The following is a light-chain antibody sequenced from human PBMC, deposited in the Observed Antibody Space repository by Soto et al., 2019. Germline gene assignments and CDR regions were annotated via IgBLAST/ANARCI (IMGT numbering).Light chain of an antibody. CDR3: QSYDSSLNALL. CDR1: SSNIGRNT. J-gene: IGLJ2*01. V-gene: IGLV1-44*01. CDR2: SDN. Sequence: QSVLTQPPSASGTPGQRVTISCSGSSSNIGRNTVNWYQQLPGTAPTLLVYSDNLRPSGVPDRFSGSKSGTSASLAITGLQAEDEAEYYCQSYDSSLNALLFGGGTKLTVL.